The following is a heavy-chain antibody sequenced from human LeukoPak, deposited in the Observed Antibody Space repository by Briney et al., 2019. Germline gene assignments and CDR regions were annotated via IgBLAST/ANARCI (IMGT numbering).Heavy chain of an antibody. CDR1: GFTFSSYS. CDR3: ARPTTPYYYDSSGYLDAFDI. D-gene: IGHD3-22*01. CDR2: ISSSSSTI. J-gene: IGHJ3*02. Sequence: GGSLRLSCAASGFTFSSYSMNWVRQAPGKGLEWVSYISSSSSTIYYADSVKGRFTISRDNAKNSLYLQMNSLRAEDTAVYYCARPTTPYYYDSSGYLDAFDIWGQGTMVTVSS. V-gene: IGHV3-48*01.